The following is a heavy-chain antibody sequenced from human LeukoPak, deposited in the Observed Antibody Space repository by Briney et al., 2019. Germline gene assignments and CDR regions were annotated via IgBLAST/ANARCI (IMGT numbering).Heavy chain of an antibody. CDR2: INHSGNT. CDR3: AILPPSVTTPLDY. J-gene: IGHJ4*02. Sequence: SETLSLTCAVYGGSFSGYYWSWIRQPPGKGLEWIGEINHSGNTNYNPSLKSRVTISVDTSKNQFSLKLSSVTAADTAVYYCAILPPSVTTPLDYWGQGTLVTVSS. V-gene: IGHV4-34*01. CDR1: GGSFSGYY. D-gene: IGHD4-17*01.